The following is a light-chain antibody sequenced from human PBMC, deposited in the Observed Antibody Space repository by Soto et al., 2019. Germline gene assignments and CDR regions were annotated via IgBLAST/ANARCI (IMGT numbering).Light chain of an antibody. J-gene: IGKJ1*01. V-gene: IGKV1-5*03. Sequence: DIHLTQSPSTLSASVGDRVTITCRASQTISSWLAWYQQKPGKAPKLLIYKASTLKSGVPSRFSGSGSGTEFTLTISSLQPDDFETYYCQHYNSYSEAFGQGTKVDIK. CDR3: QHYNSYSEA. CDR1: QTISSW. CDR2: KAS.